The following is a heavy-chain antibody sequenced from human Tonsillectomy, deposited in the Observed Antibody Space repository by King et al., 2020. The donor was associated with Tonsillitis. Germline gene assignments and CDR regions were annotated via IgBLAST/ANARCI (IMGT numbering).Heavy chain of an antibody. Sequence: VQLVESGGGVVQPGRSLRLSCAASGFTFSSYGMHWVRQAPGKGLEWVAVISYDGSNKYYADSVKGRFTISRDNSKNTLYLQMNSLRAEDTAVYYCAKKDCGGDCYPHYYYYGIDVWGQGTTVAVSS. CDR1: GFTFSSYG. V-gene: IGHV3-30*18. CDR2: ISYDGSNK. CDR3: AKKDCGGDCYPHYYYYGIDV. J-gene: IGHJ6*02. D-gene: IGHD2-21*02.